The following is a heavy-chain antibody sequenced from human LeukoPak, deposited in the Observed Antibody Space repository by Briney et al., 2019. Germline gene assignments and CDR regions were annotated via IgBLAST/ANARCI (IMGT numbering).Heavy chain of an antibody. CDR3: ARVYPYYDSSGYHYYYYGMDV. V-gene: IGHV3-48*03. D-gene: IGHD3-22*01. J-gene: IGHJ6*02. CDR2: ISSSGSTI. Sequence: PGGSLRLSCAASGFTFSSYEMNWVRQAPGKGLEWVSYISSSGSTIYYADSVKGRFTISRDNAKNSLYLQMNSLRAEDTAVYYCARVYPYYDSSGYHYYYYGMDVWGQGTTVTVSS. CDR1: GFTFSSYE.